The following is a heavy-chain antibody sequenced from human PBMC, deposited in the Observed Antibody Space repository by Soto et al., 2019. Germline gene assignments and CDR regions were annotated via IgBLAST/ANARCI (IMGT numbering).Heavy chain of an antibody. Sequence: ASVKVSCKASGYTFTSYGISWVRQAPGQGLEWMGWISAYNGNTNYAQKLQGRVTMTTDTSTSTAYMELRSLRSDDTAVYYCARDRRTRISGSSPNWFDPWGQGTLVTVSS. CDR1: GYTFTSYG. CDR3: ARDRRTRISGSSPNWFDP. V-gene: IGHV1-18*01. CDR2: ISAYNGNT. J-gene: IGHJ5*02. D-gene: IGHD3-10*01.